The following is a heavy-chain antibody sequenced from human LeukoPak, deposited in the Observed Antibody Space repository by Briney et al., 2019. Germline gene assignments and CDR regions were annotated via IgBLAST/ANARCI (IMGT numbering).Heavy chain of an antibody. CDR2: ISGSGGST. D-gene: IGHD4-17*01. CDR1: GFTFSSYA. Sequence: GGSLRLSCAASGFTFSSYAMSWVRQAPGKGLEWVSAISGSGGSTYYADSVKGRFTISRDNAKNTLYLQMNSLRAEDTAVYYCASEGGMTTMTTDAFDIWGQGTMVTVSS. J-gene: IGHJ3*02. V-gene: IGHV3-23*01. CDR3: ASEGGMTTMTTDAFDI.